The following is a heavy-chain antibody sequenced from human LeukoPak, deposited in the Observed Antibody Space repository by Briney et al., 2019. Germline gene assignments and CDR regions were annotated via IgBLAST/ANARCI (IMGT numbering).Heavy chain of an antibody. J-gene: IGHJ6*03. CDR3: ARHSGYSYGYAYYYYYMDV. D-gene: IGHD5-18*01. CDR2: TYYSGST. V-gene: IGHV4-39*01. Sequence: PSETLSLTCTVSGGSISSSSYYWGWIRQPPGKGLEWIGSTYYSGSTYYNPSLKSRVTISVDPSKNQFSLKLSSVTAADTAVYYCARHSGYSYGYAYYYYYMDVWGKGTTVTVSS. CDR1: GGSISSSSYY.